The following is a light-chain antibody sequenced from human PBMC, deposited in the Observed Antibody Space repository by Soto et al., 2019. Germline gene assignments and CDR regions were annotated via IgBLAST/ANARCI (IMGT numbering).Light chain of an antibody. CDR1: QSISSW. CDR3: QQYNSHHFT. Sequence: DIQMTQSPSTLSASVGDRVTITCRASQSISSWLAWYQQKPGKAPKLLIYKASSLESGVPSRFSGSGSGTEFTLTISSLQPDDFATYYCQQYNSHHFTFGPGTKVDIK. J-gene: IGKJ3*01. V-gene: IGKV1-5*03. CDR2: KAS.